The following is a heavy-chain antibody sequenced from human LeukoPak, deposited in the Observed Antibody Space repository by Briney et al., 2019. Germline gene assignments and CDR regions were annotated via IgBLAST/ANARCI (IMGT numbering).Heavy chain of an antibody. V-gene: IGHV4-59*01. CDR2: IYYSGST. CDR1: GGSISSYY. D-gene: IGHD3-10*01. J-gene: IGHJ5*02. CDR3: ARDRHGSGSAHTFDP. Sequence: SETLSLTCAVSGGSISSYYWSWIRKPPGKGMERMEYIYYSGSTNYNPSLKSRVTISVDTSKNQFSLKLRSVTAADTAVYYCARDRHGSGSAHTFDPWAQGTLVTVFS.